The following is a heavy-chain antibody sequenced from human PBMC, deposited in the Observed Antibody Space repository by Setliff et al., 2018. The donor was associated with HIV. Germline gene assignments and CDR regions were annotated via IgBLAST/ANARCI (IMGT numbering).Heavy chain of an antibody. Sequence: SETLSLTCAVYGGSFSDYNWSWIRQSPGRGLEWIGEINHSRTTNYNASLNRRVTISVDTSKNQFSLKLSSVTAADTAVYYCARHEITMVRGVTIKAGYSFDYWGQGTLVTVSS. J-gene: IGHJ4*02. D-gene: IGHD3-10*01. CDR1: GGSFSDYN. CDR3: ARHEITMVRGVTIKAGYSFDY. V-gene: IGHV4-34*01. CDR2: INHSRTT.